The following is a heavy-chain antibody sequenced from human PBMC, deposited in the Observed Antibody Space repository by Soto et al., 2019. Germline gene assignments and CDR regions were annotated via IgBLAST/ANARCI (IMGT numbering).Heavy chain of an antibody. Sequence: QVQLVQSGAEVRKPGASVKISCKASGYIFTSYAIHWLRQAPGQRLEWMGWINGGAGDTRYSVNFQGRVTFTRVTAATTGFMDLSSLSSADTAIYYCARSPSRMAAETQLDPWGQGTLVSVSS. CDR3: ARSPSRMAAETQLDP. D-gene: IGHD6-6*01. J-gene: IGHJ5*02. CDR1: GYIFTSYA. V-gene: IGHV1-3*01. CDR2: INGGAGDT.